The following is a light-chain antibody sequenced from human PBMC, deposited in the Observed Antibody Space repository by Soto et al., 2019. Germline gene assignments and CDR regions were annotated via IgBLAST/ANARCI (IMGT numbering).Light chain of an antibody. Sequence: EIVLTQSPATVSLSPGERATLSCRASQIVSRHLARYPQKPGQAPSLLIYDISNRDTGVPARFSGSGSGTDFTLTISSLEPEDSAVYYCQQRNNWPRNTFGQGTKLEIK. CDR2: DIS. V-gene: IGKV3-11*01. CDR1: QIVSRH. J-gene: IGKJ2*01. CDR3: QQRNNWPRNT.